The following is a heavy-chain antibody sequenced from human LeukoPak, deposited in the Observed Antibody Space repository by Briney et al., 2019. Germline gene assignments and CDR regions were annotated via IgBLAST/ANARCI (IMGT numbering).Heavy chain of an antibody. CDR2: MNPKSGNT. D-gene: IGHD2-15*01. Sequence: ASVKVSCKASGYTFTNYDINWVRQATGQGSERKGWMNPKSGNTGYAQKFQGRVIMTRNTSISTAYMELSSLRSDDTAVYYCARDQDIVVVVAALRQREMGGFDPWGQGTLVTVSS. CDR3: ARDQDIVVVVAALRQREMGGFDP. J-gene: IGHJ5*02. CDR1: GYTFTNYD. V-gene: IGHV1-8*01.